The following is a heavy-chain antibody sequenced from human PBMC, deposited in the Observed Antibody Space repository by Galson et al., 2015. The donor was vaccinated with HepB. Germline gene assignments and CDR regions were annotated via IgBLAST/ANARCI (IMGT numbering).Heavy chain of an antibody. Sequence: SVKVSCKASGGTFSSNVISWVRQAPGQGLEWMGGIILMFNTAAYAQKFKGRVTITADKSTSTVYMELSRLRSEDTAVYYCARAHYADTAMVLLEDNQYGMDVWGQGTSVTVSS. CDR2: IILMFNTA. V-gene: IGHV1-69*06. J-gene: IGHJ6*02. CDR1: GGTFSSNV. CDR3: ARAHYADTAMVLLEDNQYGMDV. D-gene: IGHD5-18*01.